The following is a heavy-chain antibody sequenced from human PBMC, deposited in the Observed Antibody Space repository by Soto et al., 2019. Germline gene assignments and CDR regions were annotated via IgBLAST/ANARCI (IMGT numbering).Heavy chain of an antibody. D-gene: IGHD6-19*01. J-gene: IGHJ4*02. CDR2: IYWDGDK. Sequence: QITLKESGPTLVKPTQTLTLTCTFSGFSLSARVMGVGWIRQPPGKALEWLALIYWDGDKWYSPSLKNRVAITEDTPKNQVVLTMTNMEPVDTATYYCAHMSRGWQYYFTHWGQGTLVTVSS. CDR3: AHMSRGWQYYFTH. CDR1: GFSLSARVMG. V-gene: IGHV2-5*02.